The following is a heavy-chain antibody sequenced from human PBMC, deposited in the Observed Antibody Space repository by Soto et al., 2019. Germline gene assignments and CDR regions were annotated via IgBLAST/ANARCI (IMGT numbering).Heavy chain of an antibody. CDR2: INADGSSI. CDR3: ARDRLNNAYNTFFDY. V-gene: IGHV3-74*01. J-gene: IGHJ4*02. CDR1: GFTFSNSW. Sequence: GGSRRLSCAASGFTFSNSWMHWVRQAPGKGLVWLSHINADGSSIRYADSVRGRLTISRDNAKNTLFLQMSSLTAEDTAVYFCARDRLNNAYNTFFDYWGQGTLVTVSS. D-gene: IGHD1-1*01.